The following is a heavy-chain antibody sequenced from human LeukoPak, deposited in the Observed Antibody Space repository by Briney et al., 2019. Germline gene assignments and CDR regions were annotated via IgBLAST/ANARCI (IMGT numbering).Heavy chain of an antibody. CDR3: ARQLATTSGAFDI. V-gene: IGHV5-51*01. Sequence: GESLKISCKGSGYSFTSYWIGWVRQMPGKGLEWMGIIYAGDSDTRYSPSFQGQVTISADKSISTAYLQWSSLKASDTAMYYCARQLATTSGAFDIWGQGTMVTVSS. CDR2: IYAGDSDT. J-gene: IGHJ3*02. D-gene: IGHD5-24*01. CDR1: GYSFTSYW.